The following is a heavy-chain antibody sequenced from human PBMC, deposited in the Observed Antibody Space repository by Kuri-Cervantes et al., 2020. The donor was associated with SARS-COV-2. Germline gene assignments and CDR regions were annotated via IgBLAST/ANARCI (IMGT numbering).Heavy chain of an antibody. CDR3: ARLGGYRSGYNWFDP. CDR2: IYYSGST. D-gene: IGHD5-18*01. CDR1: GGSISSSSYY. J-gene: IGHJ5*02. V-gene: IGHV4-39*01. Sequence: SETLSLTCTVSGGSISSSSYYWGWIRQPPGKGLEWIGSIYYSGSTYYNPSLKSRVTISVDTSKNQFFLNLISVTAADTAVYYCARLGGYRSGYNWFDPWGQGTLVTVSS.